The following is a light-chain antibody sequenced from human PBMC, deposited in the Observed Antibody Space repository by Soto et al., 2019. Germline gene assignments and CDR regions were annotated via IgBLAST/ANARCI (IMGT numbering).Light chain of an antibody. V-gene: IGLV1-44*01. CDR1: SSNIGSNT. Sequence: QAVVTQPPSASETPGQRVTISCSGSSSNIGSNTVNWYQQLPGTAPKLLMYSNNQRPSGVPDRFSGSKSGTSASLAISGLQSEDEADYFCAAWDDSLNGPVFGGGTKVTVL. CDR2: SNN. J-gene: IGLJ2*01. CDR3: AAWDDSLNGPV.